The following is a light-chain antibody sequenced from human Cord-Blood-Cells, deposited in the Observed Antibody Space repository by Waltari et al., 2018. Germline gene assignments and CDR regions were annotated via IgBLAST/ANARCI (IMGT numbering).Light chain of an antibody. CDR1: QSVSSN. V-gene: IGKV3-15*01. J-gene: IGKJ1*01. CDR3: QQYNNWPPWT. CDR2: GAS. Sequence: EIVMMQSPATLSVYPGERATLSCRASQSVSSNLDWYQQKPGQAPRLLIYGASTRATGIPARFSGSGSGTEFTLTISSLQSEDFAVYYCQQYNNWPPWTFGQGTKVEIK.